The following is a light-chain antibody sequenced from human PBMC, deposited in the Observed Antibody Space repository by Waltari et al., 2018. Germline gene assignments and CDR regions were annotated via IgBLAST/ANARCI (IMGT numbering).Light chain of an antibody. J-gene: IGKJ1*01. CDR2: KVS. CDR3: LQGIHWPRS. V-gene: IGKV2-30*02. Sequence: VAMTQSPLSLPVTLGQPASIPCRSSQSLVHSDGNTYLSWFQERPGQSPRRLIYKVSNRDSGVPDRFSGSGSGTDFTLKISRVEAEDIAVYYCLQGIHWPRSFGQGTKVEIE. CDR1: QSLVHSDGNTY.